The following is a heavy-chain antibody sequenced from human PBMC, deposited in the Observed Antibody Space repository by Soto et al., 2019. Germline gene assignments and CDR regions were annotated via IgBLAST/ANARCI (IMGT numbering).Heavy chain of an antibody. D-gene: IGHD2-15*01. CDR1: GFTFSSYA. CDR3: AKGSDVVVVAATSAFDY. J-gene: IGHJ4*02. V-gene: IGHV3-23*01. CDR2: ISGSGGST. Sequence: EVQLLESGGGLVQPGGSLRLSCAASGFTFSSYAMSWVRQAPGKGLEWVSAISGSGGSTYYADSVKGRFTISRDNSKNTLYLQMNGLRAEDTAVYYCAKGSDVVVVAATSAFDYWGQGTLVTVSS.